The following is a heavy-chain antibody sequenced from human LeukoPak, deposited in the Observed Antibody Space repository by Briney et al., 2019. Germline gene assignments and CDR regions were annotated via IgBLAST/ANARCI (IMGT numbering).Heavy chain of an antibody. Sequence: PSETLSLTCAVYGGSFSGYYWSWIRQPPGKGLEWIGEINHSGSTNYNPSLKSRVTISVDTSKNQFSLKLSSVTATDTAVYYCARLDALNFDYWGQGTLVTVSS. J-gene: IGHJ4*02. D-gene: IGHD3/OR15-3a*01. CDR3: ARLDALNFDY. CDR2: INHSGST. V-gene: IGHV4-34*01. CDR1: GGSFSGYY.